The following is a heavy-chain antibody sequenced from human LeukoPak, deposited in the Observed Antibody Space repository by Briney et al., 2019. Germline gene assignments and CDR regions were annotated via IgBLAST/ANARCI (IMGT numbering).Heavy chain of an antibody. CDR3: ARLSITEAVNYYYYYMDV. V-gene: IGHV3-74*03. D-gene: IGHD3-16*01. J-gene: IGHJ6*03. Sequence: PGGSLRLSCAASGFTLSHYWMHWVRQTPAKELFWVSRISGDGTTTTYAASVKGRFTISRDNAKNSLYLQMNSLRAEDTAVYYCARLSITEAVNYYYYYMDVWGKGTTVTISS. CDR1: GFTLSHYW. CDR2: ISGDGTTT.